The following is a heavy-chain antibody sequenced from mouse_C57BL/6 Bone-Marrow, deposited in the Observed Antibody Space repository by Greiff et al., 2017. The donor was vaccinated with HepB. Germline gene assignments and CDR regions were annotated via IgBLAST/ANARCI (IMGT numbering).Heavy chain of an antibody. CDR1: GFTFSDYY. Sequence: EVKLVESGGGLVQPGGSLKLSCAASGFTFSDYYMYWVRQTPEKRLEWVAYISNGGGSTYYPDTVKGRCTISRDNAKNTLYLQMSRLKSEDTAMYYCARQGITTANWYFDVWGTGTTVTVSS. CDR2: ISNGGGST. D-gene: IGHD1-2*01. J-gene: IGHJ1*03. CDR3: ARQGITTANWYFDV. V-gene: IGHV5-12*01.